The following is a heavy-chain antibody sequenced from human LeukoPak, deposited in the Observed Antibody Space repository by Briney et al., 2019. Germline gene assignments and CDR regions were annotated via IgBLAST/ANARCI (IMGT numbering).Heavy chain of an antibody. D-gene: IGHD4-17*01. CDR3: ARLSLFGDPFDY. V-gene: IGHV4-61*02. Sequence: SETLSLTCTVSGGSISSGSYYWSWIRQPAGKGLEWIGRIYTSGSTNYNPSLKSRVPISVDTSKNQFSLKLSSVTAADTAVYYCARLSLFGDPFDYWGQGTLVTVSS. J-gene: IGHJ4*02. CDR1: GGSISSGSYY. CDR2: IYTSGST.